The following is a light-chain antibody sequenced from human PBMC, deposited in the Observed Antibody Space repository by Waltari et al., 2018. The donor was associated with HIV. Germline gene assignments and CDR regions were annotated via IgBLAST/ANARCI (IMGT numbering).Light chain of an antibody. V-gene: IGLV1-51*01. J-gene: IGLJ1*01. CDR3: GTWDVRLSAGVFGSGTKV. CDR1: NSNLGNTL. CDR2: DIN. Sequence: QPPYVSAAPGPKVTMSCSGGNSNLGNTLVCWYQPRPGMAPPLLIYDINKRPLGIPQRFAASKSGTSATLGITGLQTADEGEYYCGTWDVRLSAGVFGSGTKVF.